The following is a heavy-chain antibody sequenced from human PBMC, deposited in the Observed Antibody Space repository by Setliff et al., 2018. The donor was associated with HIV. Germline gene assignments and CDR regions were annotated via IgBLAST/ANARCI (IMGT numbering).Heavy chain of an antibody. J-gene: IGHJ4*02. Sequence: PGGSLRLSCTASGFTFSDYWMHWVRRGPGRGLEWVSRIGRDGTVANCADSVKGRFTISRDNARNTLFLQMNSLGVEDTALYYCGRDVHDAAADNWGRGTLVTVSS. CDR1: GFTFSDYW. CDR2: IGRDGTVA. CDR3: GRDVHDAAADN. V-gene: IGHV3-74*01. D-gene: IGHD6-13*01.